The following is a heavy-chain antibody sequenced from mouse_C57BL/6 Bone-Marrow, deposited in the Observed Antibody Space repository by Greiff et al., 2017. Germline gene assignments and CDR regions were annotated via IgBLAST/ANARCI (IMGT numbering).Heavy chain of an antibody. J-gene: IGHJ2*01. CDR2: IDPENGDT. Sequence: VQLKESGAELVRPGASVKLSCTASGFTIQDDSLHWVKQRPEPGLEWIGWIDPENGDTEYASKFPGKATITADTSSNTAFLQLSSLTSEDTAVYDCTPDDYWGQGTTLTVSS. CDR1: GFTIQDDS. V-gene: IGHV14-4*01. CDR3: TPDDY.